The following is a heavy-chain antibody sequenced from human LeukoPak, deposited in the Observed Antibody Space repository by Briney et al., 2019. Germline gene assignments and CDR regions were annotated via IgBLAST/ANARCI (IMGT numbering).Heavy chain of an antibody. V-gene: IGHV3-21*01. D-gene: IGHD4-17*01. CDR1: GFTFSSYG. CDR3: AREDYADLYFDS. J-gene: IGHJ4*02. Sequence: PGGSLRLSCAASGFTFSSYGMNWVRRAPGKGLEWVSSISSSGSYIYYADSVKGRFTISRDNTEKSLYLQMNSLRAEDTAVYYCAREDYADLYFDSWGQGTLVTVSS. CDR2: ISSSGSYI.